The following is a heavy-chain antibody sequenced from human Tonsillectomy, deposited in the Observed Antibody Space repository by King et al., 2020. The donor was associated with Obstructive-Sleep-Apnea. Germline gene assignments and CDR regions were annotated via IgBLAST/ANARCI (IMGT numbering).Heavy chain of an antibody. Sequence: TLKESGPTLVKPTQTLTLTCTFSGFSLSTSGMGVGWIRQPPGKALEWLSLIYWDDDKRYSPSLRSRITITKDTSKNQVVLTLTDMDPVDTATYYCEHCVSGLLAGENWFESWGQGILVTVSS. J-gene: IGHJ5*01. CDR3: EHCVSGLLAGENWFES. V-gene: IGHV2-5*02. D-gene: IGHD6-19*01. CDR2: IYWDDDK. CDR1: GFSLSTSGMG.